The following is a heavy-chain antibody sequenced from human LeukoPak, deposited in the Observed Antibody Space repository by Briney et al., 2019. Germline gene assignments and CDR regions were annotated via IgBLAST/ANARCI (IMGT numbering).Heavy chain of an antibody. V-gene: IGHV4-38-2*02. CDR3: ARETDDYGDYAQRASSAQWDY. J-gene: IGHJ4*02. CDR1: GYSISSGYH. Sequence: SETLSLTCTVSGYSISSGYHWGWIRQPPGKGLEWIGSIYHSGSTYYNPSLKSRVTISVDTSKNQFSLKLSSVTAADTAVYYCARETDDYGDYAQRASSAQWDYWGQGTLVTVSS. CDR2: IYHSGST. D-gene: IGHD4-17*01.